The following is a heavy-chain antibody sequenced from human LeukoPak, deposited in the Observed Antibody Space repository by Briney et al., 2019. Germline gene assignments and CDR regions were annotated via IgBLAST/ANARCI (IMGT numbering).Heavy chain of an antibody. J-gene: IGHJ4*02. V-gene: IGHV4-39*01. CDR3: ARGVYCSSASCYWD. D-gene: IGHD2-2*01. CDR1: GVSVSNSNFY. Sequence: SETLSLTCTVSGVSVSNSNFYWGWIRRPPGKGPEFIGSMHYSGSTYYNPSLKSRVAVFVDTSKNQFSLNLRFVTDADTAVYYCARGVYCSSASCYWDWGQEALVTVSS. CDR2: MHYSGST.